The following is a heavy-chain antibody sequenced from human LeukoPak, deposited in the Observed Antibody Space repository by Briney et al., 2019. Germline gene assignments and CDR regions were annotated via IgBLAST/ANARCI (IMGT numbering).Heavy chain of an antibody. Sequence: GASVKVSCKASGYTFTSYYMHWVRQAPGQGLEWMGGIIPIFGTANYAQKFQGRVTITTDESTSTAYMELSSLRSEDTAVYYCARFYGSYLDYWGQGTLVTVSS. CDR1: GYTFTSYY. D-gene: IGHD2/OR15-2a*01. V-gene: IGHV1-69*05. J-gene: IGHJ4*02. CDR3: ARFYGSYLDY. CDR2: IIPIFGTA.